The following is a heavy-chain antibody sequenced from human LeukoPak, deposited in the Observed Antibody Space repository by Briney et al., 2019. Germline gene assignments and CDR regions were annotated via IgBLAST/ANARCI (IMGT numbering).Heavy chain of an antibody. CDR1: GGSISSYY. CDR2: IYYSGST. J-gene: IGHJ4*02. Sequence: SEPLSLTCTVSGGSISSYYWSWIRQPPGKGLEWIGYIYYSGSTNYNPSLKSRVNISVDTSKNQFSLRLSSVTAADTAVYYCARGYSSTLFDYWGQGTLVTVSS. V-gene: IGHV4-59*08. CDR3: ARGYSSTLFDY. D-gene: IGHD3-22*01.